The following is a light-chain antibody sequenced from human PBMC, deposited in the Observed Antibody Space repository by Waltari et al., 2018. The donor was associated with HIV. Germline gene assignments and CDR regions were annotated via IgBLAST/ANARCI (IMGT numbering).Light chain of an antibody. CDR1: QSMSSN. CDR3: QQDNNWPPWT. V-gene: IGKV3-15*01. CDR2: GAS. Sequence: EMVMTQSPATLSVSPGERVTLSCRASQSMSSNLAWYQQKPGQAPRLLIYGASTRATGIPARFSGSGSGTEFTLTISSLQSEDFAVYYCQQDNNWPPWTFGQGTNVEIK. J-gene: IGKJ1*01.